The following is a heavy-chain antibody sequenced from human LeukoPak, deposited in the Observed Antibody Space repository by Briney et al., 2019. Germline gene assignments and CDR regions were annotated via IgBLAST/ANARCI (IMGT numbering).Heavy chain of an antibody. Sequence: ASVKVSCKASGYTFTDYYLHWVRQAPGQGLEWMGWINPNSGGTNYAQKFQGWVTMTRDTSISTAYMELNRLTFDDTAVYYCGSNRLGKAFDIWGQGTMVTISS. J-gene: IGHJ3*02. D-gene: IGHD7-27*01. CDR3: GSNRLGKAFDI. CDR1: GYTFTDYY. CDR2: INPNSGGT. V-gene: IGHV1-2*04.